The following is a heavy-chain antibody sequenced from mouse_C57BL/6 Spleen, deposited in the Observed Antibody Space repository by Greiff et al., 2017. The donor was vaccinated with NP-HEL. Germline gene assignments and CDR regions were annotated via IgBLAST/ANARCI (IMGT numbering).Heavy chain of an antibody. CDR1: GYTFTDYE. J-gene: IGHJ2*01. CDR2: IDPETGGT. D-gene: IGHD2-1*01. CDR3: TRWRDYGNFFDY. V-gene: IGHV1-15*01. Sequence: VQLQQSGAELVRPGASVTLSCKASGYTFTDYEMHWVKQTPVHGLEWIGAIDPETGGTAYNQKFKGKAILTADKSSSTAYMELRSLTSADSSVNYCTRWRDYGNFFDYWGQGTTLTVSS.